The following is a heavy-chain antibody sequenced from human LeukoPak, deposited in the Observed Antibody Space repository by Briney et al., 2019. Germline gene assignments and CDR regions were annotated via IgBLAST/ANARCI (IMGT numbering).Heavy chain of an antibody. CDR3: ASGPDGELLNY. D-gene: IGHD1-26*01. V-gene: IGHV4-61*02. Sequence: QVQLQESGPGLVKPSQTLSLTCTVSGGSISSGSYYWSWIRQPAGKGLEWIGRIYTSGSTNYNPSLKSRVTISVDTSKNQFSLKVSSVTAADTAVYYCASGPDGELLNYWGQGTLVTVSS. J-gene: IGHJ4*02. CDR2: IYTSGST. CDR1: GGSISSGSYY.